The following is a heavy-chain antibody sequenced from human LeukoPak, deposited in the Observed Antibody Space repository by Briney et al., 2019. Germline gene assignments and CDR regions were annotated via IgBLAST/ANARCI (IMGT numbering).Heavy chain of an antibody. Sequence: GGSLRLSCAASGFTFSSHWMHWVRQAPGKGLVWVSRINSDGSSISYADSVKGRFTISRDNAKNTLYLQMNSLRAEDTAVYYCAKEGIVVVPAAIFYYFDYWGQGTLVTVSS. V-gene: IGHV3-74*01. J-gene: IGHJ4*02. CDR2: INSDGSSI. D-gene: IGHD2-2*02. CDR3: AKEGIVVVPAAIFYYFDY. CDR1: GFTFSSHW.